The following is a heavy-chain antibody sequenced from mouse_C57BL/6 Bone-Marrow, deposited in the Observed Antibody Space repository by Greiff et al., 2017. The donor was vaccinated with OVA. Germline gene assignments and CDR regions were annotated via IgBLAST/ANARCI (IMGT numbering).Heavy chain of an antibody. CDR2: IFPGSGST. Sequence: VQLQQSGPELVKPGASVKISCKASGYTFTDYYINWVKQRPGQGLEWIGWIFPGSGSTYYNEKFKGKATLTVDKSSSTAYMLLSSLTSEDSAVYFCARKDTTVVGYYFDYWGQGTTLTVSS. J-gene: IGHJ2*01. V-gene: IGHV1-75*01. CDR3: ARKDTTVVGYYFDY. CDR1: GYTFTDYY. D-gene: IGHD1-1*01.